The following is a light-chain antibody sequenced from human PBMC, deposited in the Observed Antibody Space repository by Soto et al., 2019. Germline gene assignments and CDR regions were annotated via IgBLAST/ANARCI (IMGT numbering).Light chain of an antibody. CDR1: SSDVGSYNL. CDR2: EGS. J-gene: IGLJ1*01. CDR3: CSYAGSSTFNYV. V-gene: IGLV2-23*03. Sequence: QSALTQPASVSGSPGQSITISCTGTSSDVGSYNLVSRYQQHPGKDPKLMIYEGSKRPSGVSNRFSGSKSGNTASLTISGLQAEDEADYYCCSYAGSSTFNYVFGTGTKLTVL.